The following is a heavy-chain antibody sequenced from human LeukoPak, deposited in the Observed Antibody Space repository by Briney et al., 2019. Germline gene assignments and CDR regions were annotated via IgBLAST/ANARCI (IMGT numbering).Heavy chain of an antibody. CDR1: GYTFSNFG. Sequence: ASVKVSCKASGYTFSNFGITWVRQAPGQGLEWMGWISAYNGNTNYAQKLQGRVTMTTDTSTSTAYMELRSLRSDDTAVYYCARAATGLDDFDYWGQGTLVTVSS. CDR3: ARAATGLDDFDY. J-gene: IGHJ4*02. D-gene: IGHD3/OR15-3a*01. V-gene: IGHV1-18*01. CDR2: ISAYNGNT.